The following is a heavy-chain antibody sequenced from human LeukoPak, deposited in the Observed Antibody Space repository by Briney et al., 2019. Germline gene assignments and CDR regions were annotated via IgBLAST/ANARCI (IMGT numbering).Heavy chain of an antibody. D-gene: IGHD4/OR15-4a*01. CDR3: ARELRGARYYYYMDV. J-gene: IGHJ6*03. CDR2: IYTSGST. V-gene: IGHV4-4*07. Sequence: PSETLSLTCTVSGGSISSYYWSWIRQAAGKGLEWIGRIYTSGSTNYNPSLKSRVTMSVDTSKSQFSLKLSSVTAADTAVYYCARELRGARYYYYMDVWGKGTTVTVSS. CDR1: GGSISSYY.